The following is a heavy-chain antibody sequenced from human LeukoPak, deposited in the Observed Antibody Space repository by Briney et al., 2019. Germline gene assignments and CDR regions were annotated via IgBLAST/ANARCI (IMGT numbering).Heavy chain of an antibody. CDR1: GGTFSSYA. J-gene: IGHJ6*03. CDR3: ARAYSWENYYYHMDV. V-gene: IGHV1-69*01. D-gene: IGHD1-20*01. CDR2: IIPIFGTA. Sequence: GSSVKVSCKASGGTFSSYAISWVRQAPGPGLEWMGGIIPIFGTANYAQKFQGRVTITADESTSTAYMELSSLRSEDTAVYYCARAYSWENYYYHMDVWGKGTTVTVSS.